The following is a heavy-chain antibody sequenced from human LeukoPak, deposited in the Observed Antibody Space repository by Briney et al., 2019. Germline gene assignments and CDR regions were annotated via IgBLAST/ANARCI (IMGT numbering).Heavy chain of an antibody. D-gene: IGHD6-6*01. CDR1: GITVSRNH. Sequence: GSLTLSFAASGITVSRNHMSWVRPAPGKGLEWVSGIYSGGSTFDADSVKGRFTSSRDTSKNTFYLQMNSLRVEDTAVYYCARETTAPRPFSTDYYYYMDVWGKGTTVPVSS. V-gene: IGHV3-66*02. CDR2: IYSGGST. J-gene: IGHJ6*03. CDR3: ARETTAPRPFSTDYYYYMDV.